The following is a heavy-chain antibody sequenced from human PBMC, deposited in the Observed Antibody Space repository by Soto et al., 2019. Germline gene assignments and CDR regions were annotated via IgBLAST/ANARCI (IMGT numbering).Heavy chain of an antibody. J-gene: IGHJ4*02. Sequence: QVQLVESGGGVVQPGRSLRLSCAVSGFIFKNYALNWVRQAPGKGLDWVASITPYGYNKDYADSVKGRFTLSRDNSKNTLSLQMTALRVEDSSVYYCTKSSGGSSSVGMDYWGPGTLVPVS. CDR3: TKSSGGSSSVGMDY. V-gene: IGHV3-30*04. CDR2: ITPYGYNK. CDR1: GFIFKNYA. D-gene: IGHD6-6*01.